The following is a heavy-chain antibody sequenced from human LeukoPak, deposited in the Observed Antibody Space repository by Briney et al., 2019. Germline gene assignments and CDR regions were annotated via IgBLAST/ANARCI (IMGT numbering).Heavy chain of an antibody. Sequence: GGSLRLSCIVSGFTFSNYDMHWVRQAPGKGLEWVATISYDGSRQYDADSVKGRFTISRDNSKNTLYLQMNSLRAEDTAVYYCAKDSSGKPSEYSWIGPYWGQGTLVTVSS. J-gene: IGHJ4*02. CDR1: GFTFSNYD. D-gene: IGHD3-10*01. CDR2: ISYDGSRQ. CDR3: AKDSSGKPSEYSWIGPY. V-gene: IGHV3-30*18.